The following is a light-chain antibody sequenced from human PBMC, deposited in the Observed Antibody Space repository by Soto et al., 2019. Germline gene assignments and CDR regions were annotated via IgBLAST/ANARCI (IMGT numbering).Light chain of an antibody. CDR1: QNIRNN. J-gene: IGKJ1*01. V-gene: IGKV3-15*01. CDR3: QQYNNWPPWT. Sequence: EVVLTQSPASLSVSPGERVTLSCRASQNIRNNLAWYQQKPGQSPRLLISGASTREAGIPGRFSGSGSGTDFTLIISSLQSEDFAIYYCQQYNNWPPWTFGRGTKVELK. CDR2: GAS.